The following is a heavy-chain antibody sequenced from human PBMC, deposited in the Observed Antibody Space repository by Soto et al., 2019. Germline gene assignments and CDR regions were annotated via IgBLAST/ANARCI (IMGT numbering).Heavy chain of an antibody. CDR2: IANTGDP. D-gene: IGHD1-1*01. J-gene: IGHJ3*02. CDR3: AREGTGGGFDI. V-gene: IGHV3-13*05. CDR1: GFVFSSYD. Sequence: EVQLAESGGGLVQRGGSLRLSCAASGFVFSSYDMHWVRHTTGAGLEWVSVIANTGDPYYSDSVKGRFTISRDNAKNALYLQMNSLRVGDSAMYYCAREGTGGGFDIWGQGTKVTVSS.